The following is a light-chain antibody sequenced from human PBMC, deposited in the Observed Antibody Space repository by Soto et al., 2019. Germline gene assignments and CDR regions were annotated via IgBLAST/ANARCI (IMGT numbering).Light chain of an antibody. J-gene: IGKJ1*01. Sequence: EIVLIQSPGTLSLSPGERATLSCRASQSVSSYLAWYQQKPGQAPRLLIYDASTRATGISARFSGSGSGTDFTLTISSLEPEDFAMYYCQQRSNWPVTFGQGTKVEVK. CDR1: QSVSSY. CDR3: QQRSNWPVT. V-gene: IGKV3-11*01. CDR2: DAS.